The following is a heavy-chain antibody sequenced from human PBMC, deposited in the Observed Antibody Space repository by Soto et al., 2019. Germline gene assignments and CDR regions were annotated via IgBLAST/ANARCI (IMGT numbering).Heavy chain of an antibody. CDR2: INHSGST. V-gene: IGHV4-34*01. CDR1: GGSFSGYY. J-gene: IGHJ1*01. CDR3: ARRAYCSGGSCYHYSGYFQH. D-gene: IGHD2-15*01. Sequence: SETLSLTCAVYGGSFSGYYWSWIRQPPGKGLEWIGEINHSGSTNYNPSLKSRVTISVDTSKNQFSLKLSSVTAADTAVYYCARRAYCSGGSCYHYSGYFQHWGQGTLVTVSS.